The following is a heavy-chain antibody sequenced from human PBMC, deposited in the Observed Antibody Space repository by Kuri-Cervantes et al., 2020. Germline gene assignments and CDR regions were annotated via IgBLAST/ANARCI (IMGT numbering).Heavy chain of an antibody. Sequence: SLKISCAASGFTFDDYAMHWVRQAPGKGLEWVSGISWNSGSIGYADSVKGRFTISRDNAKKSLYLQMNRLRAEDTAFYYCARDDRYYYGSTGYYPLGYWGQGTLVTVSS. V-gene: IGHV3-9*01. CDR3: ARDDRYYYGSTGYYPLGY. CDR1: GFTFDDYA. J-gene: IGHJ4*02. D-gene: IGHD3-22*01. CDR2: ISWNSGSI.